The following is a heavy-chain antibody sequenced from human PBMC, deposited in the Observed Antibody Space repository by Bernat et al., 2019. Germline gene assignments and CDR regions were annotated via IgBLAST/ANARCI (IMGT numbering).Heavy chain of an antibody. Sequence: QVQLVQSGAEVKKPGSSVKVSCKASGGTFSSYAISWVRQAPGQGLEWMGGIIPIFGTANYAQKLQGRVPSTADKSTSTACMELSSLRSEDTAVYYCARDSELDDDFDIWGQGTMVTVSS. CDR2: IIPIFGTA. D-gene: IGHD1-26*01. J-gene: IGHJ3*02. CDR3: ARDSELDDDFDI. V-gene: IGHV1-69*06. CDR1: GGTFSSYA.